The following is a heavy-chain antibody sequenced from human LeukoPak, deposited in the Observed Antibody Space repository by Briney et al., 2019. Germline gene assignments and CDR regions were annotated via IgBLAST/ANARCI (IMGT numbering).Heavy chain of an antibody. CDR3: AKDVRLGELYWFDP. CDR1: GFTFSSYA. CDR2: ISGGGGST. V-gene: IGHV3-23*01. D-gene: IGHD3-16*01. J-gene: IGHJ5*02. Sequence: GGSLRLSCAASGFTFSSYAMSWVRQAPGKGLEWVSAISGGGGSTYYADSVKGRFTISRDNSKNTLYLQMNSLRAEDTAVYYCAKDVRLGELYWFDPWGQGPWSPSPQ.